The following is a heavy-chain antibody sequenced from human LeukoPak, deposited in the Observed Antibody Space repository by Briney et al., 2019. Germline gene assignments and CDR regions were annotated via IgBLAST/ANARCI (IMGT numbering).Heavy chain of an antibody. J-gene: IGHJ4*01. V-gene: IGHV4-59*01. CDR3: ARVRKEGPYSSAGDFDY. Sequence: SETLSLTCSVSGVSISNYYWSWIRQPPGKGLEWIGHVYYSGSTNYNPSLRSRVSMSVDTSKNHFSLNLSSVLAADTAVYFCARVRKEGPYSSAGDFDYWGHGILVTVSS. D-gene: IGHD6-25*01. CDR2: VYYSGST. CDR1: GVSISNYY.